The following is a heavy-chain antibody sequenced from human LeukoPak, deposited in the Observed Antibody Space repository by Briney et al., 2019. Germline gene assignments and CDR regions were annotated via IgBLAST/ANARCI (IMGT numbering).Heavy chain of an antibody. CDR2: IYYSGST. CDR1: GGSISSSSYY. CDR3: AISIAVAGTFDY. V-gene: IGHV4-39*01. D-gene: IGHD6-19*01. J-gene: IGHJ4*02. Sequence: PLETLSLTCTVSGGSISSSSYYWGWIRQPPGKGLEWIGSIYYSGSTYYNPSLKSRVTISVDTSKNQFSLKLSSVTAADTAVYYCAISIAVAGTFDYWGQGTLVTVSS.